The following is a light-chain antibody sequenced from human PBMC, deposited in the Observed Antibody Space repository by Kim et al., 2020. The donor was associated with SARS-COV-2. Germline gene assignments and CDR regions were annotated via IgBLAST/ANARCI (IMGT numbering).Light chain of an antibody. J-gene: IGLJ2*01. CDR2: DVS. CDR1: SSDVGGYHY. Sequence: GQSSTISGTGTSSDVGGYHYVSWYQQHPGKAPKLMIYDVSDRPSGVSNRYSGSKSGNTASLTISGLQAEDEAHYYCTSYTSSSTLVFGGGTQLTVL. CDR3: TSYTSSSTLV. V-gene: IGLV2-14*03.